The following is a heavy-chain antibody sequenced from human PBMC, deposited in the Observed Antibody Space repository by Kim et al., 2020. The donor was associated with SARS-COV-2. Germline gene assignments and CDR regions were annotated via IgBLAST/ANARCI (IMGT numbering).Heavy chain of an antibody. Sequence: GGSLRLSCAASGFNFGDFSMHWVRQAPGKGLEWVSLISWNSGSTYYADSVKGRFTISRDNSKNSLYLHMNSLRREDTALYYCTRIGWFYDYGMDVWGQGTAVTVSS. V-gene: IGHV3-43*01. CDR1: GFNFGDFS. D-gene: IGHD2-15*01. J-gene: IGHJ6*02. CDR3: TRIGWFYDYGMDV. CDR2: ISWNSGST.